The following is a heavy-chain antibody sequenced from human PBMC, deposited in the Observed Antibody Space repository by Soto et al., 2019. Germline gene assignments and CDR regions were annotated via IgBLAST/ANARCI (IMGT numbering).Heavy chain of an antibody. CDR2: INHSGST. CDR1: GGSFSGYY. CDR3: ARGHRCSGGSCYFPAAFNY. D-gene: IGHD2-15*01. V-gene: IGHV4-34*01. Sequence: PSETLSLTCAVYGGSFSGYYWSWIRQPPGKGLEWIGEINHSGSTNYNPSLKSRVTISVDTSKNQFSLKLSSVTAADTAVYYCARGHRCSGGSCYFPAAFNYWGQGTLVTVSS. J-gene: IGHJ4*02.